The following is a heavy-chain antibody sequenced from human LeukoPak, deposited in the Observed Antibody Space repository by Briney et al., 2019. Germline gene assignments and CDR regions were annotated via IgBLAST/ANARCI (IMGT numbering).Heavy chain of an antibody. D-gene: IGHD6-6*01. CDR1: GGTFSSYA. CDR3: ARGRSSSSEFSYYYYMDV. V-gene: IGHV1-69*05. J-gene: IGHJ6*03. CDR2: IIPIFGTA. Sequence: LVKVSCKASGGTFSSYAISWVRQAPGQGLEWMGGIIPIFGTANYAQKFQGRVTITTDESTSTAYMELSSLRSEDTAVYYCARGRSSSSEFSYYYYMDVWGKGTTVTVSS.